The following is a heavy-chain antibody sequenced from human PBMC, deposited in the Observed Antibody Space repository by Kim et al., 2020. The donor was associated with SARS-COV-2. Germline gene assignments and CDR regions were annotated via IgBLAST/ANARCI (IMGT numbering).Heavy chain of an antibody. Sequence: GGSLRLSCAASGFTFSSYGMHWVRQAPGKGLEWVVVISYDGSNKYYADSVKVRFTISRDNSKNTLYLQMNSLRAEDTAVYYCAKDPGKQWLVPVGNFDYWGQGTLVTVSS. CDR2: ISYDGSNK. V-gene: IGHV3-30*18. CDR3: AKDPGKQWLVPVGNFDY. D-gene: IGHD6-19*01. J-gene: IGHJ4*02. CDR1: GFTFSSYG.